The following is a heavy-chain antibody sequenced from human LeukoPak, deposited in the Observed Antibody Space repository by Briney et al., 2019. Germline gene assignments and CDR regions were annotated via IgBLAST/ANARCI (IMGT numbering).Heavy chain of an antibody. CDR1: GYTFTRHA. CDR3: ARNSGVYSSSWFDY. V-gene: IGHV1-3*01. J-gene: IGHJ4*02. D-gene: IGHD6-13*01. CDR2: INAGNGDT. Sequence: ASVKVSCKASGYTFTRHAIHWVRQAPGQRLEWMGWINAGNGDTKYSQKFQGRVTITADESTSTAYMELSSLRSEDTAVYYCARNSGVYSSSWFDYWGQGTLVTVSS.